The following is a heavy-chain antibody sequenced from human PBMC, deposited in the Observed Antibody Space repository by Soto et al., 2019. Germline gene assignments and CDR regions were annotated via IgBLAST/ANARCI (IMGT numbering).Heavy chain of an antibody. J-gene: IGHJ4*02. Sequence: QVQLVQSGAEVKKPGASVKVSCKASGYTFTSYDINWVRQATGQCLEWMGWMNPNSGNTGYAQKFQGRVTMTRSTSISTAYMELSSLRSEDTAVYYCERGGYYYDSSDYYRPFDYWGQGPLVTVSS. V-gene: IGHV1-8*01. D-gene: IGHD3-22*01. CDR1: GYTFTSYD. CDR2: MNPNSGNT. CDR3: ERGGYYYDSSDYYRPFDY.